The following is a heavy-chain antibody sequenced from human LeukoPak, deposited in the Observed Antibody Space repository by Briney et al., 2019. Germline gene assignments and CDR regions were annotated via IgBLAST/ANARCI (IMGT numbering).Heavy chain of an antibody. CDR2: IIPILGIA. CDR3: ARDDYYDSSGYYLPHDY. Sequence: GASVKVSCKACGGTFSSYAISWVRQAPGQGLEWMGRIIPILGIANYAQKFQGRVTITADKSTSTAYMELSSLRSEDTAVYYCARDDYYDSSGYYLPHDYWGQGTLVTVSS. V-gene: IGHV1-69*04. CDR1: GGTFSSYA. D-gene: IGHD3-22*01. J-gene: IGHJ4*02.